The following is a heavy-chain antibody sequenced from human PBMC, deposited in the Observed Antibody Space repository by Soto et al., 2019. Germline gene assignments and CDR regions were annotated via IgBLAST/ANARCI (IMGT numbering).Heavy chain of an antibody. V-gene: IGHV3-30*18. D-gene: IGHD3-16*01. CDR1: GITFSRYA. Sequence: QVEFMQSGGGVVQPGRSLRLSCATSGITFSRYAMQWVRQAPGKRMEWVAVVFFDGNNKYYGDSVKGRFTVSRDNSKNTTYLQMNGPRPEDSGVYDCTKGGTVPFDYWGQGSLVSVSS. CDR3: TKGGTVPFDY. CDR2: VFFDGNNK. J-gene: IGHJ4*02.